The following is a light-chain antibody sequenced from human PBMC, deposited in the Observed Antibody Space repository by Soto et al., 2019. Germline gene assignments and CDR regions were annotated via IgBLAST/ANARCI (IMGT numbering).Light chain of an antibody. J-gene: IGKJ5*01. CDR2: DAS. Sequence: VCSQSASALTLSPGALSTLTGSTGPAARNNYLAWYQQKPGQAPRLLIYDASSRATGIPDRFSGSGSGTDFTPTISRLEPEDFAVYYCHQYDRSLTYGQGTRLEIK. CDR3: HQYDRSLT. CDR1: PAARNNY. V-gene: IGKV3-20*01.